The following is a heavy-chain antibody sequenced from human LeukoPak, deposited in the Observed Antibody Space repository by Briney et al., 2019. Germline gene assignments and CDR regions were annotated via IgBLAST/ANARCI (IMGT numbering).Heavy chain of an antibody. CDR3: ATETNGRHYDY. V-gene: IGHV3-21*06. D-gene: IGHD1-14*01. Sequence: GGSLRLSCTASGLTFSTSGFNWVRKAPGKGLEWVASIGPTGSDRYHADSIKGRFTISRDNANNFLYLQMNSLRAEDMAVYYCATETNGRHYDYWGQGTLLTVSS. J-gene: IGHJ4*02. CDR2: IGPTGSDR. CDR1: GLTFSTSG.